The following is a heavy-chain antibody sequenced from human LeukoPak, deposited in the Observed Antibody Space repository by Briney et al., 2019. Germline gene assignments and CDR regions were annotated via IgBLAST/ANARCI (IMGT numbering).Heavy chain of an antibody. Sequence: ASVKVSCKASGYTFTSYGISWVRQAPGQGLEWMGWISAYNGNTNYAQKLQGRVTMTTDTSTSTAYMELRSLRSDDTAVYYCARAARNMIVVVGKLDYWGQGTLVTVSS. V-gene: IGHV1-18*01. CDR1: GYTFTSYG. CDR3: ARAARNMIVVVGKLDY. D-gene: IGHD3-22*01. CDR2: ISAYNGNT. J-gene: IGHJ4*02.